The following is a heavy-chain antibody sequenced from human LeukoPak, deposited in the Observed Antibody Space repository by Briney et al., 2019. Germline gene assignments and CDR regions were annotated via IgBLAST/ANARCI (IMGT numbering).Heavy chain of an antibody. V-gene: IGHV4-59*01. J-gene: IGHJ6*04. CDR2: IYYSGST. D-gene: IGHD1-1*01. CDR3: ARDTEPTGTAPYGMDV. Sequence: SETLSLTCTVSGASISSYYWSWIRQPPGKGLEWIGYIYYSGSTNYNPSLKSRVTISVDTSKNQFSLKLSSVTAADTAVYYCARDTEPTGTAPYGMDVWGKGTTVTVSS. CDR1: GASISSYY.